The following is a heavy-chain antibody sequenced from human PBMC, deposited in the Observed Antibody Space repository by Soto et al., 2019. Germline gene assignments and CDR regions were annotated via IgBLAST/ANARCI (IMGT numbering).Heavy chain of an antibody. Sequence: EVQLVESGGGLVQPGGSLRLSCAASGFTFSSYWMSWVRRAPGKGLEWVANIKQDGSEKYYVDSLKGRFAIYRDNAKNSLYLQMNSLRADDTAVYYCARDTFGGVIVDYWGQGTLVTV. CDR2: IKQDGSEK. CDR3: ARDTFGGVIVDY. J-gene: IGHJ4*02. D-gene: IGHD3-16*02. V-gene: IGHV3-7*01. CDR1: GFTFSSYW.